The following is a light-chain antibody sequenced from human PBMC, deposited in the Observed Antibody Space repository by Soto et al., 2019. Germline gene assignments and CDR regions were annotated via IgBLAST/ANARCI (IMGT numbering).Light chain of an antibody. CDR3: AAWADSLNGVV. Sequence: QSVLTQPPSASGTPGQRVTISCSGSSSNIRSNTVNWYQQLPGTAPKLLIYSNNQRPSGVPDRFSGSKSGTSASLAISGLQSEDEADYYCAAWADSLNGVVFGGGTQLTVL. V-gene: IGLV1-44*01. CDR1: SSNIRSNT. CDR2: SNN. J-gene: IGLJ2*01.